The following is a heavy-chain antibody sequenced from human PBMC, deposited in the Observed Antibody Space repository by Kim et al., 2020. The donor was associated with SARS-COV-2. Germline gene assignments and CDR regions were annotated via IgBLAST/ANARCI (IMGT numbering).Heavy chain of an antibody. V-gene: IGHV7-4-1*02. CDR3: ARAPVYMITFGGVIVPIFDY. J-gene: IGHJ4*02. Sequence: ASVKVSCKASGYTFTSYAMNWVRQAPGQGLEWMGWINTNTGNPTYAQGFTGRFVFSLDTSVSTAYLQISSLKAEDTAVYYCARAPVYMITFGGVIVPIFDYWGQGTLVTVSS. D-gene: IGHD3-16*02. CDR1: GYTFTSYA. CDR2: INTNTGNP.